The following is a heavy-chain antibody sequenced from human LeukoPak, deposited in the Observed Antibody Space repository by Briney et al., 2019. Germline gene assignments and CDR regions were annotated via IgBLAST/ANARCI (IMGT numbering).Heavy chain of an antibody. CDR2: IKGKPDGGAI. J-gene: IGHJ4*02. CDR3: TTDPRY. CDR1: GRGRSIKETW. Sequence: GGCLRLSCSASGRGRSIKETWMSWVRRAPGKGLEWIGRIKGKPDGGAIDYIAPVRGRFSISRDDSKNLVFLQMDSLKIEDTAVYYCTTDPRYWGQGTMVTVSS. V-gene: IGHV3-15*01.